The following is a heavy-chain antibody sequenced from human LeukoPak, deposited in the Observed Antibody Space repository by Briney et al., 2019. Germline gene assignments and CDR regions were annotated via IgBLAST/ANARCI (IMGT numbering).Heavy chain of an antibody. CDR1: GFIFSSYG. CDR2: IRYDGSNK. CDR3: AKDRGSYPQFDP. V-gene: IGHV3-30*02. J-gene: IGHJ5*02. D-gene: IGHD1-26*01. Sequence: PGGSLRLSCAASGFIFSSYGMHWVRQAPGKGLEWVAFIRYDGSNKYYADSVKGRFTISRDNSKNTLYLQMNSLRAEDTAVYYCAKDRGSYPQFDPWGQGTLVTVSS.